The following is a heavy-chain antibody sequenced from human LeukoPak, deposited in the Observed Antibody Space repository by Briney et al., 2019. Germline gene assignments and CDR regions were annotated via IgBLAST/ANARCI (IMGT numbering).Heavy chain of an antibody. CDR3: ARELVIYPTDWFDP. CDR1: GFTFSSYS. V-gene: IGHV3-21*01. J-gene: IGHJ5*02. Sequence: GGSLRLSCAASGFTFSSYSMNWVRQAPGKGLEWVSSISSSSSYIYYADSVKGRFTISRDNAKNSLYLQMNSLRAEDTAVYYCARELVIYPTDWFDPWGQGTLVTVSS. D-gene: IGHD3-9*01. CDR2: ISSSSSYI.